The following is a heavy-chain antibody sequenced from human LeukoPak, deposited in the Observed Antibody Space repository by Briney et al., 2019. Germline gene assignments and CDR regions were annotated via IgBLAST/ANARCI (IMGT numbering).Heavy chain of an antibody. CDR1: GGSIISGGYY. CDR2: IYYSGST. J-gene: IGHJ4*02. CDR3: ARAGYDSSGYLGPYFDY. D-gene: IGHD3-22*01. V-gene: IGHV4-31*03. Sequence: SETLSLTCTVSGGSIISGGYYWSWIRQHPGKGLEWIGYIYYSGSTYYNPSLKSRVTISVDTSKNQFSLKLSSVTAADTAVYYCARAGYDSSGYLGPYFDYWGQGTLVTVSS.